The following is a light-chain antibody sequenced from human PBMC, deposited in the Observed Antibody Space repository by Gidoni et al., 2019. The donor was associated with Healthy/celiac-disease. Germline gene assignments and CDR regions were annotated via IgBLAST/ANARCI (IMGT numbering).Light chain of an antibody. Sequence: DIVMTPSPDSLAVSLGERATINCKSSQSVLYSSNNKNYLAWYQQKPGHPPKLLIYLASTRESGVPDRFSGSGSGTDFTLTISSLQAEDVAVYYCQQYDSTPFTFGGGTKVEIK. V-gene: IGKV4-1*01. CDR3: QQYDSTPFT. J-gene: IGKJ4*01. CDR2: LAS. CDR1: QSVLYSSNNKNY.